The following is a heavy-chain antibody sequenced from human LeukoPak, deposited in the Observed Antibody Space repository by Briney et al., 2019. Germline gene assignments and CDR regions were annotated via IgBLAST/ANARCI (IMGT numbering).Heavy chain of an antibody. V-gene: IGHV3-7*03. CDR2: IKQDGSEK. J-gene: IGHJ4*02. D-gene: IGHD3-3*01. Sequence: PGGSLRLSCAASGFSFSDYWMSWVRQAPGKGLEWVANIKQDGSEKYYVDSVKGRFIISRDNAKNSLYLQMNSLRAEDTAVYYCAKSMEWLLFLSHFDYWGQGTLVTVSS. CDR3: AKSMEWLLFLSHFDY. CDR1: GFSFSDYW.